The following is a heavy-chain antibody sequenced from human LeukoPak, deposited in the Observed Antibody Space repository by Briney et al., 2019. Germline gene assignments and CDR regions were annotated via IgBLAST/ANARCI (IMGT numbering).Heavy chain of an antibody. CDR3: ARMFRSSWYINWFDP. V-gene: IGHV4-38-2*02. J-gene: IGHJ5*02. Sequence: SETLSLTCTVSGYSVSSGYFWGWIRQPPGKGLEWIGSIYHSGSTSYNPSLKSRLTISVDTSKNQFSLKLNFVTAADTAMYYCARMFRSSWYINWFDPWGQGTLVTVSS. CDR2: IYHSGST. D-gene: IGHD6-13*01. CDR1: GYSVSSGYF.